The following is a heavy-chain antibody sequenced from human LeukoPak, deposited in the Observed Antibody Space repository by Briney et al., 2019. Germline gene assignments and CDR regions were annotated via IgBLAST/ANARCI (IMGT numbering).Heavy chain of an antibody. CDR2: INPNSGGT. V-gene: IGHV1-2*02. J-gene: IGHJ5*02. CDR1: GYTFTGYY. D-gene: IGHD3-3*02. CDR3: ARVLPTLGRSLASDWFDP. Sequence: GASVKVSCKASGYTFTGYYMHWVRQAPGQGLEWMGWINPNSGGTNYAQKFQGRVTMTRDTSISTAYMELSRLRSDDTAVYCCARVLPTLGRSLASDWFDPWGQGTLVTVSS.